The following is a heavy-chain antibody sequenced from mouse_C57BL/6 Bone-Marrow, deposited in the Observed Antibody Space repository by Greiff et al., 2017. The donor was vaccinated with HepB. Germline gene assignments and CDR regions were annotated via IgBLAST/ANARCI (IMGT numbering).Heavy chain of an antibody. J-gene: IGHJ1*03. V-gene: IGHV1-64*01. D-gene: IGHD1-1*01. CDR2: IHPNSGST. CDR1: GYTFTSYW. Sequence: QVQLQQPGAELVKPGASVKLSCKASGYTFTSYWMHWVKQRPGQGLEWIGMIHPNSGSTNYNEKFKSKATLTVDKSSSTAYMQLSSLTSEDSAVYYWAGKGNYYGSPWYFDVWGTGTTVTVSS. CDR3: AGKGNYYGSPWYFDV.